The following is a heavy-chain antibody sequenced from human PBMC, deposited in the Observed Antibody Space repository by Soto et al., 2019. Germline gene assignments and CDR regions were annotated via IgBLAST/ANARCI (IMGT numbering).Heavy chain of an antibody. D-gene: IGHD6-13*01. J-gene: IGHJ3*02. V-gene: IGHV3-23*01. CDR2: ISGSGGST. Sequence: EVQLLESGGGLVQPGGSLRLSCAASGFTFSSYAMSWVRQAPGKGLEWVSAISGSGGSTYYADSVKGRFTISRDNSKNTLYLHMNSLRAEDTAVYYCAKDPYSTDAFDIWGQGTMVTVSS. CDR1: GFTFSSYA. CDR3: AKDPYSTDAFDI.